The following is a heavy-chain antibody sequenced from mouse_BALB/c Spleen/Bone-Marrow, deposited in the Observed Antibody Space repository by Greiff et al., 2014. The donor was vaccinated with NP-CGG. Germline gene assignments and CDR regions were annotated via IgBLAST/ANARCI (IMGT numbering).Heavy chain of an antibody. Sequence: EVMLVESGGALVKPGGSLKLSRAASGFTFSSYGMSWVRQTPDKRLEWVATISSGDGYTYYPDSVKGRFTISRDNAKNTLYLQMSSLTSEDSAMYYCARQRGGGYYGFFAYWGQGTLVTVSA. V-gene: IGHV5-6*02. CDR3: ARQRGGGYYGFFAY. CDR1: GFTFSSYG. CDR2: ISSGDGYT. D-gene: IGHD1-1*01. J-gene: IGHJ3*01.